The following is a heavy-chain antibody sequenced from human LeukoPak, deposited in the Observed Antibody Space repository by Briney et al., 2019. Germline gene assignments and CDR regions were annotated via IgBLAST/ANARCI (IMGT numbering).Heavy chain of an antibody. CDR3: ARDYYDSSGEGAYSDY. CDR2: IYTSGST. D-gene: IGHD3-22*01. V-gene: IGHV4-61*02. Sequence: SETLSLTCTVSGGSISSGSYYWSWIRQPAGKGLEWIGRIYTSGSTNYNPSLKSRVTISVDTSKNQFSLKLSSVTAADTAVYYCARDYYDSSGEGAYSDYWGQGTLVTVSS. CDR1: GGSISSGSYY. J-gene: IGHJ4*02.